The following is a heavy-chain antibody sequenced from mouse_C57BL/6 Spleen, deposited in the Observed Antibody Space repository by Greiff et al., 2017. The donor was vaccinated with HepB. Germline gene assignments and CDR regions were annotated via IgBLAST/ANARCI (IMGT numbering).Heavy chain of an antibody. V-gene: IGHV5-9*01. CDR3: ASHYDGYGFDV. Sequence: EVKLVESGGGLVKPGGSLKLSCAASGFTFSSYTMSWVRQTPEKRLEWVATISGGGGNTYYPDSVKGRFTISRDNAKNTLYLQMSSLRSEDTALYYCASHYDGYGFDVWGTGTTVTVSS. CDR1: GFTFSSYT. D-gene: IGHD2-3*01. J-gene: IGHJ1*03. CDR2: ISGGGGNT.